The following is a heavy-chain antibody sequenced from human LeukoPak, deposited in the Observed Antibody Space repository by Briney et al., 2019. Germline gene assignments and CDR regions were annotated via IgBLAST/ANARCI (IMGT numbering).Heavy chain of an antibody. CDR1: GFTFDDYA. D-gene: IGHD3-10*01. CDR2: ISWNSDSI. CDR3: AKSRFVTMVRGVIGFGYFDY. V-gene: IGHV3-9*03. J-gene: IGHJ4*02. Sequence: GRSLRLSCAASGFTFDDYAMHWVRQAPGKGLEWVSGISWNSDSIGYADSVKGRFTISRDNAKNSLYLQMNSLRAEDMALYYCAKSRFVTMVRGVIGFGYFDYWGQGTLVTVSS.